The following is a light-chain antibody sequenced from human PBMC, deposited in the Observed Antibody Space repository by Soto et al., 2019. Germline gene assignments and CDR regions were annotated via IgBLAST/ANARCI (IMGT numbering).Light chain of an antibody. CDR2: GAS. V-gene: IGKV3-20*01. J-gene: IGKJ1*01. CDR1: QSVSSSF. Sequence: ESVLSQSPVTLSLSPGESATLSCRASQSVSSSFLAWYQQKAGQAPRLLIYGASRRATGIPDRFSGSGSGTDFTLTISRLEPEDFAVYYCQQYVSSPWAFGQGTKVDI. CDR3: QQYVSSPWA.